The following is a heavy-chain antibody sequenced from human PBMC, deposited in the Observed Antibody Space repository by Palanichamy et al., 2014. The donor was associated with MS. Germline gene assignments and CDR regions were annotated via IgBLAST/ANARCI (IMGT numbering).Heavy chain of an antibody. CDR2: IKSQPDGGTA. CDR3: TAPTNYDTSGYFNYYYYGMEV. CDR1: GFTFSNAW. D-gene: IGHD3-22*01. J-gene: IGHJ6*02. Sequence: EVQLVESGGGLVKPGGSLRLSCAASGFTFSNAWMSWVRQAPGQGLEWVGRIKSQPDGGTADYAAPVKGRFSISRDDLKATLYLQMNSLKPEDTAVYYCTAPTNYDTSGYFNYYYYGMEVWGQGTTVTVSS. V-gene: IGHV3-15*01.